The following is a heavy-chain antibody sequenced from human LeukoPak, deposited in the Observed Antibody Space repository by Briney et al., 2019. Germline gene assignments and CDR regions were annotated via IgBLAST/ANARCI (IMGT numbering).Heavy chain of an antibody. CDR3: ARESDDYSNYAFIDY. CDR1: GFTFNTYT. V-gene: IGHV3-48*02. J-gene: IGHJ4*02. D-gene: IGHD4-11*01. CDR2: ISSSSSTI. Sequence: GGSLRLSCAASGFTFNTYTMNWVRQAPGKGLEWVSYISSSSSTIYYADSVKGRFTISRDNAKNSLYLQMNSLRDEDTAVYYCARESDDYSNYAFIDYWGQGTLVTVSS.